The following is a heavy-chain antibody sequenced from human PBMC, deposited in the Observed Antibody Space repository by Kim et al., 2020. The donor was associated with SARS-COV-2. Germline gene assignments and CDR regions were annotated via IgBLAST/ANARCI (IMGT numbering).Heavy chain of an antibody. D-gene: IGHD2-2*01. J-gene: IGHJ5*02. CDR2: IYPGDSDT. Sequence: GESLKIPCKGSGYSFTSYWIGWVRQMPGKGLEWMGIIYPGDSDTRYSPSFQGQVTISADKSISTAYLQWSSLKASDTAMYYCARRSTNRLPTEQMFDPWGQGTLVTVSS. CDR1: GYSFTSYW. V-gene: IGHV5-51*01. CDR3: ARRSTNRLPTEQMFDP.